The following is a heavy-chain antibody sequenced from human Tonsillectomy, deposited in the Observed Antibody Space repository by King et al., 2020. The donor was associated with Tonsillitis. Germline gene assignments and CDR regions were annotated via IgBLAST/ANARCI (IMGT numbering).Heavy chain of an antibody. CDR3: ARVDSSDILRYYYYMDV. CDR2: INPNSGDT. D-gene: IGHD3-22*01. Sequence: QLVQSGAEVKKPGASVKVSCKASGYTLTGYYMHWVRQAPGQGLEWMGWINPNSGDTNYAQKFQGRVTMTRDTSISTAYMELSRLRSDDTAVYYCARVDSSDILRYYYYMDVWGKGTTVTVSS. CDR1: GYTLTGYY. J-gene: IGHJ6*03. V-gene: IGHV1-2*02.